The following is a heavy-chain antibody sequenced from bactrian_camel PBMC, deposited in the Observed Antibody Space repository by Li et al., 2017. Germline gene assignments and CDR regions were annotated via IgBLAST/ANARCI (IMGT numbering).Heavy chain of an antibody. Sequence: HVQLVESGGGSVQPGGSLRPSCAYRVNNSGTYCLGWFRQAPGKEREGVAGLWTVGGPSTTYYADSVKGRFSVSQDDAKNTLYLQMNSLQPEDTAMYYC. CDR1: VNNSGTYC. V-gene: IGHV3S54*01. CDR2: LWTVGGPSTT.